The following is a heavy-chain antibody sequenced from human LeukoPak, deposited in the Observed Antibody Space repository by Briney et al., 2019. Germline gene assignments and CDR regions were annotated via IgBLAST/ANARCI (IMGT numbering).Heavy chain of an antibody. J-gene: IGHJ4*02. Sequence: GGSLRLSCAASGFIVSSSYMSWVRQAPGQGLEWVSVIYSDGGTSFAGNTYYADSVKGRFTISRDNSKNTLYLQINSLRAEDTALYYCVTEVLVAFYYWGQGTLVTVSS. CDR3: VTEVLVAFYY. CDR2: IYSDGGT. CDR1: GFIVSSSY. V-gene: IGHV3-23*03. D-gene: IGHD2-2*01.